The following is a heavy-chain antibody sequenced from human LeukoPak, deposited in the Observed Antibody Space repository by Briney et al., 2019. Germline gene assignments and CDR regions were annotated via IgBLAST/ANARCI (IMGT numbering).Heavy chain of an antibody. CDR2: ISSSSSYI. V-gene: IGHV3-21*01. CDR3: ARGAGGSGSYYNGRGLYDY. CDR1: GFTFSSYS. J-gene: IGHJ4*02. Sequence: PGRSLRLSCAASGFTFSSYSMNWVRQAPGKGLEWVSSISSSSSYIYYADSVKGRFTISRDNAKNSLYLQMNSLRAEDTAVYYCARGAGGSGSYYNGRGLYDYWGQGTLVTVSS. D-gene: IGHD3-10*01.